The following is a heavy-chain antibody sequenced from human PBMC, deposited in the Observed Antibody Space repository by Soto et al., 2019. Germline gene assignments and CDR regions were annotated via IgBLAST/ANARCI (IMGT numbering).Heavy chain of an antibody. CDR2: IYYTGST. CDR1: GGSISSYY. J-gene: IGHJ3*02. CDR3: ARALILTGYYIHDAFDI. V-gene: IGHV4-59*01. Sequence: SETLSLTCTVSGGSISSYYWSWIRQPPGKGLEWIGYIYYTGSTNYNPSLKSRVTISVDTSKNQFSLQLSSVTAADTAVYYCARALILTGYYIHDAFDIWGQGTMVTVSS. D-gene: IGHD3-9*01.